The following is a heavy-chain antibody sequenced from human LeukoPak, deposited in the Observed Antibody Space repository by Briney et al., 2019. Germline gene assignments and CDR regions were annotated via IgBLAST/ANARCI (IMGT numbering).Heavy chain of an antibody. CDR2: INPSGGST. Sequence: ASVKVSCKVSGYTLTELSMHWVRQAPGQGLEWMGIINPSGGSTSYAQKFQGRVTMTRDTSTSTVYMELSSLRSEDTAVYYCARTYSSSSRGVSFDYWGQGTLVTVSS. CDR3: ARTYSSSSRGVSFDY. J-gene: IGHJ4*02. CDR1: GYTLTELS. D-gene: IGHD6-6*01. V-gene: IGHV1-46*01.